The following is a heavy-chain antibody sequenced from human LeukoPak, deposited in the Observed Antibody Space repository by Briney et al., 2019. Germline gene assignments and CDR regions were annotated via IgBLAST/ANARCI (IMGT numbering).Heavy chain of an antibody. CDR3: ARDAPAYYDSSAFDY. CDR2: ISSSSSYI. V-gene: IGHV3-21*01. Sequence: GGSLRLSCAASGFTFSSYSMNWVRQAPGKGLEWVSSISSSSSYIYYAGSAKGRFTISRDNAKNSLYLQMNSLRAEDTAVYYCARDAPAYYDSSAFDYWGQGTLVTVSS. CDR1: GFTFSSYS. J-gene: IGHJ4*02. D-gene: IGHD3-22*01.